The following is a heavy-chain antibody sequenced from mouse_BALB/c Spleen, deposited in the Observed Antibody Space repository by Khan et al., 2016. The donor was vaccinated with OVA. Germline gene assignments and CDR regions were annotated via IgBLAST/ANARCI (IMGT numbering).Heavy chain of an antibody. CDR2: IYPGDGNT. CDR3: AIYVNLDY. CDR1: GYTFTNSW. D-gene: IGHD1-3*01. V-gene: IGHV1-82*01. Sequence: VQLQQSGPELVKPGASVKISCKTSGYTFTNSWINWVKQRPGQGPEWIGRIYPGDGNTHYNGKFRGKASLTADTSSSTAHMQLSSLTSVDSAVYFCAIYVNLDYCSQGTTLTFSS. J-gene: IGHJ2*01.